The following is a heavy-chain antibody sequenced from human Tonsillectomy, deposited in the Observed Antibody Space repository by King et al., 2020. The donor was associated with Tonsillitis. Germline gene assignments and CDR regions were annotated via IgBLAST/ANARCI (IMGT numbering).Heavy chain of an antibody. CDR2: IYYTGNT. Sequence: VQLQESGPGLVKPSQTLSLTCTVSGDSISSGGYYWSWIRQHPGKGLEWIGYIYYTGNTYYHPSLKSRVAISVDTSNNQFSLKLNSVTAADTAVYFCARVWPRQQLPPHFWHFDLWGRGSLVTVSS. V-gene: IGHV4-31*03. D-gene: IGHD6-13*01. CDR1: GDSISSGGYY. CDR3: ARVWPRQQLPPHFWHFDL. J-gene: IGHJ2*01.